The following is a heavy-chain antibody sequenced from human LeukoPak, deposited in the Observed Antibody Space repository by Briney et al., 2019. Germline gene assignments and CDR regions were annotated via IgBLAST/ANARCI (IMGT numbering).Heavy chain of an antibody. V-gene: IGHV3-43D*03. CDR3: AKEAYSNYEIDY. Sequence: PGGSLRLSCAASGFTFDDYAMHWVRHAPGKGLEWVSLISWDGGSTYYADSVKGRFTISRDNSKNSPYLQMNSLRAEDTALYYCAKEAYSNYEIDYWGQGTLVTVSS. J-gene: IGHJ4*02. D-gene: IGHD4-11*01. CDR2: ISWDGGST. CDR1: GFTFDDYA.